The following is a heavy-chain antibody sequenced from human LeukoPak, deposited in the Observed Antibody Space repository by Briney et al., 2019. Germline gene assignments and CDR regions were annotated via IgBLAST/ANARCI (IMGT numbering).Heavy chain of an antibody. D-gene: IGHD3-3*01. V-gene: IGHV3-21*01. J-gene: IGHJ4*02. CDR1: GFTFSSYS. Sequence: NPGGSLRLSCAASGFTFSSYSMNWVRQAPGKGLEWVSSISSSSSYIYYADSVKGRFTISRDNAKNSLYLQMNGLRAEDTAVYYCARDGFWDGSEDYDFWSGHDYWGQGTLVTVSS. CDR3: ARDGFWDGSEDYDFWSGHDY. CDR2: ISSSSSYI.